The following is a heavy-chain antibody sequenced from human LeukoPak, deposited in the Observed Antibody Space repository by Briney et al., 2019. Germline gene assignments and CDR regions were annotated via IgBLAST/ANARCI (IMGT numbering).Heavy chain of an antibody. CDR1: GFTFSSYA. CDR2: ISYDGSNK. CDR3: AKDIRRVSEQQLARHYYYYYGMDV. D-gene: IGHD6-13*01. Sequence: GGSLRLSCAASGFTFSSYAMSWVRQAPGKGLEWVAVISYDGSNKYYADSVKGRFTISRDNSKNTLYLQMNSLRAEDTAVYYCAKDIRRVSEQQLARHYYYYYGMDVWGQGTTVTVSS. V-gene: IGHV3-30*18. J-gene: IGHJ6*02.